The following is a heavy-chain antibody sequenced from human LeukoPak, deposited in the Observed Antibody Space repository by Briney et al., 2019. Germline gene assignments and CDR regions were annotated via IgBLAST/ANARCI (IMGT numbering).Heavy chain of an antibody. Sequence: ASVKVSCKASGYTFAKYAIHWVRQAPGQRLEWMGWINAGNGNTRYSQKFQGGVTITRDTSASTAYMELSSLRSEDTAVYYCARDTLTILTEPFDYWGQGTLVTVSS. D-gene: IGHD5-24*01. J-gene: IGHJ4*02. CDR2: INAGNGNT. V-gene: IGHV1-3*01. CDR3: ARDTLTILTEPFDY. CDR1: GYTFAKYA.